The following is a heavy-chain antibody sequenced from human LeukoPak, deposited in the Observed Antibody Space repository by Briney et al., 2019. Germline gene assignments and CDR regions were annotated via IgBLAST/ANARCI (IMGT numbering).Heavy chain of an antibody. CDR3: AREEAAVEGDDAFDF. V-gene: IGHV3-74*01. CDR2: INSDGSIR. D-gene: IGHD3-16*01. Sequence: GGSQRLSCAASGFTFSNYWMHWVRHAPGKGLVWVSRINSDGSIRDYADSVKGRFTISRDNARNTLYLQMNSLRGDDTAVYYCAREEAAVEGDDAFDFWGQGTKVTVSS. J-gene: IGHJ3*01. CDR1: GFTFSNYW.